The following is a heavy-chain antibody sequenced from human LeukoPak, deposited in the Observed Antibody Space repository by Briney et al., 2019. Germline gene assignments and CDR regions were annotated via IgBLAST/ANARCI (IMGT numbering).Heavy chain of an antibody. CDR1: GFTFSSYG. J-gene: IGHJ6*02. CDR2: IWYDGSNK. D-gene: IGHD1-14*01. Sequence: GGSLRLSCAASGFTFSSYGMHWVRQAPGKGLEWVAVIWYDGSNKYYADSVKGRFTISRDNSKNTLYLQMNSLRAEDTAVYYCAKVRTYFYHGLDVWGQGTTVTVSS. CDR3: AKVRTYFYHGLDV. V-gene: IGHV3-33*06.